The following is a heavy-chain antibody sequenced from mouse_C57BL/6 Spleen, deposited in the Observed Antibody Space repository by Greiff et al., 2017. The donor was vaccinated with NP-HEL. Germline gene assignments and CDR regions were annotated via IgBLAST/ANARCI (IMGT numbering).Heavy chain of an antibody. Sequence: QVQLQQPGAELVKPGASVKLSCKASGYTFTSYWMHWVKQRPGQGLEWIGMIHPNSGSTNYNEKFKSKATLTVDKSSSTAYMQLSSLTSEDSAVCYCADGNLYAMDYWGQGTSVTVSS. D-gene: IGHD2-1*01. CDR2: IHPNSGST. CDR1: GYTFTSYW. CDR3: ADGNLYAMDY. J-gene: IGHJ4*01. V-gene: IGHV1-64*01.